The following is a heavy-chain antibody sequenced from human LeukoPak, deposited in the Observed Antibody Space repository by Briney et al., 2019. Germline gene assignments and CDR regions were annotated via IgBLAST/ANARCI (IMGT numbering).Heavy chain of an antibody. CDR1: GYTFTSYY. J-gene: IGHJ4*02. Sequence: GASVKVSCKASGYTFTSYYMHWVRQAPGQGLEWMGWINPDSGGTNFAQKFQGRVTMTRDTSISTAYMDLSRLRSDDTAVYYCAREAAVAGTGVYFDYWGQGTLVTVSS. V-gene: IGHV1-2*02. CDR3: AREAAVAGTGVYFDY. CDR2: INPDSGGT. D-gene: IGHD6-19*01.